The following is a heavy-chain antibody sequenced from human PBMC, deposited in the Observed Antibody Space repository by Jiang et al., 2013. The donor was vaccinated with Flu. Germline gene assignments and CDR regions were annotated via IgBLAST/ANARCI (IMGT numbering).Heavy chain of an antibody. CDR3: ARGRGGWLPLDY. CDR1: GGSFSNYY. J-gene: IGHJ4*02. CDR2: ISHGGST. V-gene: IGHV4-34*01. Sequence: GLVKPSETLSLTCAVYGGSFSNYYWSWIRQPPGKGLEWIGEISHGGSTNYNPSLKSRVTISVDTSRNHFSLKLTSVTAADTAVYYCARGRGGWLPLDYWGQGTLVTVSS. D-gene: IGHD5-12*01.